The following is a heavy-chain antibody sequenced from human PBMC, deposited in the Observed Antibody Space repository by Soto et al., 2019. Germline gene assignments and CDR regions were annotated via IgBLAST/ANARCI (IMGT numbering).Heavy chain of an antibody. CDR2: IYHSGST. Sequence: LSLTFAVSGGSISSGGYSWSWIRQPPGKGLEWIGYIYHSGSTYYNPSLKSRVTISVDRSKNQFSLKLSSVTAADTAVYYCARDGRRGYSYGYGWFDPWGQGTLVTVSS. J-gene: IGHJ5*02. CDR3: ARDGRRGYSYGYGWFDP. V-gene: IGHV4-30-2*01. CDR1: GGSISSGGYS. D-gene: IGHD5-18*01.